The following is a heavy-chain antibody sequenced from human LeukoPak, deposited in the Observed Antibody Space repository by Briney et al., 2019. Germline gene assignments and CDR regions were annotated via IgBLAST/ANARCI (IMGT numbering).Heavy chain of an antibody. V-gene: IGHV3-53*01. CDR2: IYSGGST. Sequence: GGSLRLSCAASGFTVSSSYMSWVRQAPGKGLEWVSVIYSGGSTYYAGSVKGRFTISRDNSKNTLYLQMNSLRAEDTAVYYCARYTVTEPDYWGQGTLVTVPS. D-gene: IGHD4-17*01. CDR3: ARYTVTEPDY. CDR1: GFTVSSSY. J-gene: IGHJ4*02.